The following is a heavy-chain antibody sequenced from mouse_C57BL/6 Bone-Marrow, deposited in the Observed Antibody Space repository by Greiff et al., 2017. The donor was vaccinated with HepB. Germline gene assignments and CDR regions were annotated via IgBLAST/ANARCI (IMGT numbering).Heavy chain of an antibody. D-gene: IGHD1-1*01. V-gene: IGHV5-15*01. CDR3: ARKGDYYGSSYWYFDV. J-gene: IGHJ1*03. CDR1: GFTFSDYG. Sequence: EVQGVESGGGLVQPGGSLKLSCAASGFTFSDYGMAWVRQAPRKGPEWVAFISNLAYSIYYADTVTGRFTISRENAKNTLYLEMSSLRSEDTAMYYCARKGDYYGSSYWYFDVWGKGTTVTVSS. CDR2: ISNLAYSI.